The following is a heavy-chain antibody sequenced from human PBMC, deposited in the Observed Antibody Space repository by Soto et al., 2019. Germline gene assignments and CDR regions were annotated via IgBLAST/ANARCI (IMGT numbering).Heavy chain of an antibody. D-gene: IGHD3-16*01. CDR1: GFTFSSYA. V-gene: IGHV3-23*01. CDR3: ATIKSNRKGSFGTRYYYYYGMDV. Sequence: GGSLRLSCAASGFTFSSYAMSWVRQAPGKGLEWVSAISGSGGSTYYADSVKGRFTISRDNSKNTLYLQMNSLRAEDTAVYYCATIKSNRKGSFGTRYYYYYGMDVWGQGTTVTVSS. CDR2: ISGSGGST. J-gene: IGHJ6*02.